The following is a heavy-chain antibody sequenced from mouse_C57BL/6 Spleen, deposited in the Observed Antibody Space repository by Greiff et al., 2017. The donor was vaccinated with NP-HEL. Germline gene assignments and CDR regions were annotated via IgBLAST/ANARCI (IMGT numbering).Heavy chain of an antibody. J-gene: IGHJ3*01. V-gene: IGHV1-15*01. D-gene: IGHD4-1*01. CDR2: IDPETGGT. CDR1: GYTFTDYE. CDR3: TSQLTAWFAY. Sequence: VQLQQSGAELVRPGASVTLSCKASGYTFTDYEMHWVKQTPVHGLEWIGAIDPETGGTAYNQKFKGKAILTADKSSSTAYMELRSLTSEDSAVYYCTSQLTAWFAYWGQGTLVTVSA.